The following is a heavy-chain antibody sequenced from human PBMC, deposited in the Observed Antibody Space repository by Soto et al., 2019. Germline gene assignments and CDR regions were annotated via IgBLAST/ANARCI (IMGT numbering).Heavy chain of an antibody. J-gene: IGHJ6*02. CDR1: GYTFSTSG. Sequence: QVQLVQSGAEVRKPGASVKVSCKASGYTFSTSGMSWLRQAPGQGLEWMGWISTYNGDTNDAPKFQDRVTMTSDTSTSTVYMELRSLRSDDTAVYYCASAGAAPYYYSGMDVWGQGTRVTVSS. CDR3: ASAGAAPYYYSGMDV. D-gene: IGHD2-15*01. V-gene: IGHV1-18*01. CDR2: ISTYNGDT.